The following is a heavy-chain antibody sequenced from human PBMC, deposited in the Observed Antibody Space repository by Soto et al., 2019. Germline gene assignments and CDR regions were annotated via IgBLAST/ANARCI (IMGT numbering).Heavy chain of an antibody. CDR2: VYRTGST. J-gene: IGHJ4*02. CDR3: ARARATIAAAAIFDC. CDR1: GGSISTSNW. Sequence: QVQLQESGPGLVKPSGTLSLTCAVSGGSISTSNWWSWVRQPPGKGLEWIGEVYRTGSTNYNPSLESRVPVAIDKTKNQFSRKLTSVTAADTAVYYGARARATIAAAAIFDCWGQGTLVTVSS. D-gene: IGHD6-13*01. V-gene: IGHV4-4*02.